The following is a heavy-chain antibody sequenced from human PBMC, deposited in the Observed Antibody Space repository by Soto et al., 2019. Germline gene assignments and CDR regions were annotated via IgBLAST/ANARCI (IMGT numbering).Heavy chain of an antibody. Sequence: PXGSLILSCSASGFTFSSYTMSWVRQAPGKGLEWVSAISGSGGSTYYADSVKGRFTISRDNSKNTLYLQMNSLRAEDTAVYYCAKDLGSGWPDYWRQGTLVTVSS. CDR1: GFTFSSYT. V-gene: IGHV3-23*01. J-gene: IGHJ4*02. CDR2: ISGSGGST. D-gene: IGHD6-19*01. CDR3: AKDLGSGWPDY.